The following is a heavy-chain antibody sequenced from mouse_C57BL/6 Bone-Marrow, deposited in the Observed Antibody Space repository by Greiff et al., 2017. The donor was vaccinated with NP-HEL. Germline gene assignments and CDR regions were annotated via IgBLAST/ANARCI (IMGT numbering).Heavy chain of an antibody. D-gene: IGHD2-10*02. CDR3: ARRRYGNYPHYYAMDY. Sequence: VQLQQSGAELVKPGASVKMSCKASGYTFTSYWITWVKQRPGQGLEWIGDIYPGSGSTNYNEKFKSKATLTVDTSSSTAYMQLSSLTSEDSAVYYCARRRYGNYPHYYAMDYWGQGTSVTVSS. V-gene: IGHV1-55*01. CDR2: IYPGSGST. CDR1: GYTFTSYW. J-gene: IGHJ4*01.